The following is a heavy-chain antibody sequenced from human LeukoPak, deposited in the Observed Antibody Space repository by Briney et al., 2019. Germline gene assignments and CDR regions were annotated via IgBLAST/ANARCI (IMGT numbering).Heavy chain of an antibody. CDR1: GGSISSYY. D-gene: IGHD3-22*01. V-gene: IGHV4-59*01. CDR2: IYYSGST. CDR3: ARDATMTAFDI. J-gene: IGHJ3*02. Sequence: PSETLSLTCTVSGGSISSYYWSWIRQPPGKGPEWIGYIYYSGSTNYNPSLKSRVTISVDTSKNQFSLKLSSVTAADTAVYYCARDATMTAFDIWGQGTMVTVSS.